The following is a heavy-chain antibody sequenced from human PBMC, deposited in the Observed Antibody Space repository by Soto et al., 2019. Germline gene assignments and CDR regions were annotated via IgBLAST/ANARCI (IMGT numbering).Heavy chain of an antibody. V-gene: IGHV3-33*01. J-gene: IGHJ4*02. CDR3: ARAADSSGWYYFDY. CDR2: IWYDGSNK. CDR1: GFTFSSYG. D-gene: IGHD6-19*01. Sequence: PGGSLRLSCAASGFTFSSYGMHWVRQAPGKGLEWVAVIWYDGSNKYYADSVKGRFTISRDNSKNTLYLQMNSLRAEDTAVYYCARAADSSGWYYFDYWGQGTLVTVSS.